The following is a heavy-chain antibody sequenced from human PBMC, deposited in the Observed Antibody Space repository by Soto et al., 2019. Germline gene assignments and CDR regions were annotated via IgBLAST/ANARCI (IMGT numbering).Heavy chain of an antibody. CDR1: VFTFTNAW. D-gene: IGHD3-22*01. J-gene: IGHJ4*02. Sequence: GWSLRLSCASYVFTFTNAWMSWVRQAPGKGLEWVGRIKSKTDGGTADFAAPVKGRFSISRDDSKNTLYLQMNSLKTEDTAIYYCTTSVEVVVTRFDSWGQGTRVAVSS. CDR2: IKSKTDGGTA. V-gene: IGHV3-15*01. CDR3: TTSVEVVVTRFDS.